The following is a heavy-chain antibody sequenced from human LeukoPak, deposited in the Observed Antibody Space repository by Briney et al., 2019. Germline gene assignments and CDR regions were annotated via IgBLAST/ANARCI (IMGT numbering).Heavy chain of an antibody. J-gene: IGHJ4*02. CDR2: IKSKTDGGTT. CDR3: TTVEMATITSYYFDY. V-gene: IGHV3-15*01. D-gene: IGHD5-24*01. Sequence: GRSLRLSCAASVFTFDDYSMHWVRQAPGKGLEWVGRIKSKTDGGTTDYAAPVKGRFTISRDDSKNTLYLQMNSLKTEDTAVYYCTTVEMATITSYYFDYWGQGTLVTVSS. CDR1: VFTFDDYS.